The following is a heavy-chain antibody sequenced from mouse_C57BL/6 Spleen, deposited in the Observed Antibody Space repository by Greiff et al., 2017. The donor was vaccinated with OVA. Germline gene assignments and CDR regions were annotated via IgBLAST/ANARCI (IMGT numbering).Heavy chain of an antibody. CDR2: INPSTGGT. J-gene: IGHJ3*01. Sequence: VQLQQSGPELVKPGASVKISCKASGYSFTGYYMNWVKHSPDKSLEWIGEINPSTGGTTYNQKFKAKATLPVAKSSSTAYMQLKSLTSEDSAVYYCARDSSGYGAYWGQGTLVTVSA. V-gene: IGHV1-42*01. CDR3: ARDSSGYGAY. CDR1: GYSFTGYY. D-gene: IGHD3-2*02.